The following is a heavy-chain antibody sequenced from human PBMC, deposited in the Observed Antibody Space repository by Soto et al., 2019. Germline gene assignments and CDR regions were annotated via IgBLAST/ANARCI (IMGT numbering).Heavy chain of an antibody. V-gene: IGHV3-33*08. Sequence: GFLRLSCAASGFTFSSYAMSWVRQAPGKGLEWVAVIWYDGSNKYYADSVKGRFAISRDNSKNTLYLQMNSLRAEDTAVYYCARDRWVSAMVRGVIASGNFDYWGQGTLVTVSS. J-gene: IGHJ4*02. D-gene: IGHD3-10*01. CDR1: GFTFSSYA. CDR3: ARDRWVSAMVRGVIASGNFDY. CDR2: IWYDGSNK.